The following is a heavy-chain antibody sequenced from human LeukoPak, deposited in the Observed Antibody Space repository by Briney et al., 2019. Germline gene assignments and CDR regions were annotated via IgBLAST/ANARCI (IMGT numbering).Heavy chain of an antibody. V-gene: IGHV3-7*03. J-gene: IGHJ3*02. CDR3: AKDLGEGVPAAIDAFDI. CDR1: GFTFSSYW. D-gene: IGHD2-2*02. Sequence: GGSLRLSRAASGFTFSSYWMNWARQAPGKGLEWVASINHNGNVNYYVDSVKGRFTISRDNSKNTLYLQMNSLRAEDTAVYYCAKDLGEGVPAAIDAFDIWGQGTMVTVSS. CDR2: INHNGNVN.